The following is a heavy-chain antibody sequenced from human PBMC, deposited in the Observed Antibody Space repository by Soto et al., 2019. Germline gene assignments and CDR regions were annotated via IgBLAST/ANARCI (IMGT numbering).Heavy chain of an antibody. CDR1: GCTFSSFV. D-gene: IGHD1-20*01. Sequence: GSLRPSCAASGCTFSSFVMNWVRQASGKGLEWVSTVSPGGDVSHYTDSVKGRFTIARDNSRRTLHLPIDSLRAEDAAVYFCVRRAITATTKWGAFDVCGQGTVVTVSS. CDR2: VSPGGDVS. CDR3: VRRAITATTKWGAFDV. V-gene: IGHV3-23*01. J-gene: IGHJ3*01.